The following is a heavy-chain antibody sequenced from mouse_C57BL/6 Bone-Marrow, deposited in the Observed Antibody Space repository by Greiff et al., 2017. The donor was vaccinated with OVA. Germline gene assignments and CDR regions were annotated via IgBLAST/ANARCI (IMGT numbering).Heavy chain of an antibody. CDR1: GYTFTDYN. Sequence: EVQLQQSGPELVKPGASVKIPCKASGYTFTDYNMDWVKQSHGKSLEWIGDINPNNGGTIYNQKFKGKATLTVDKSSSTAYMELRSLTSEDTAVYYCARGRSYYSNYGGCAYWGQGTLVTVSA. V-gene: IGHV1-18*01. D-gene: IGHD2-5*01. CDR3: ARGRSYYSNYGGCAY. J-gene: IGHJ3*01. CDR2: INPNNGGT.